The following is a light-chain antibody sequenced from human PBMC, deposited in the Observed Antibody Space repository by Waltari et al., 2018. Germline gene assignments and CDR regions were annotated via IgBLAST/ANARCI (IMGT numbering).Light chain of an antibody. Sequence: QSALTQPASVSGTPGQSITISCTGTSSDVGHDHYVSWYQQHSGKAPKLIIYEVSHRPPGISYRFSASKSGNTASLTITGLQTEDEADYYCSSFTTSHTLLFGGGTKLTV. CDR2: EVS. CDR1: SSDVGHDHY. V-gene: IGLV2-14*01. J-gene: IGLJ2*01. CDR3: SSFTTSHTLL.